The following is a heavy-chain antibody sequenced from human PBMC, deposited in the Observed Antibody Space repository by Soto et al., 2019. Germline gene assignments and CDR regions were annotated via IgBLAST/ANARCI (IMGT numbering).Heavy chain of an antibody. CDR1: GDSITSGTFY. CDR3: ARDNPVVGRPWFDY. J-gene: IGHJ5*01. V-gene: IGHV4-31*03. Sequence: SETLSLTCTVSGDSITSGTFYWNWIRQYPGKGLEWIGYMYYSGSTYYNPSLKSRVSISRDTSKNQFSLSLSSVTDADTAVYYCARDNPVVGRPWFDYWGQGTLVTVSS. D-gene: IGHD1-26*01. CDR2: MYYSGST.